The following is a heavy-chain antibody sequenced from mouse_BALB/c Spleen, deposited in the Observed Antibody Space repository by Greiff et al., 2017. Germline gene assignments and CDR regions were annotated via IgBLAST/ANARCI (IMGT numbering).Heavy chain of an antibody. CDR1: GFSLTSYG. CDR3: ARNLGGNYDWFAY. Sequence: SGPGLVQPSQSLSITCTVSGFSLTSYGVHWVRQSPGKGLEWLGVIWSGGSTDYNAAFISRLSISKDNSKSQVFFKMNSLQANDTAIYYCARNLGGNYDWFAYWGQGTLVTVSA. J-gene: IGHJ3*01. CDR2: IWSGGST. D-gene: IGHD2-1*01. V-gene: IGHV2-2*02.